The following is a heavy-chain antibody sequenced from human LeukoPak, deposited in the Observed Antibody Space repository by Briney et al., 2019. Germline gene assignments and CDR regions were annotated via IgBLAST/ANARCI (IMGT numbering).Heavy chain of an antibody. V-gene: IGHV3-30*03. CDR2: ISYDGSIE. CDR1: GFSFSNYG. CDR3: ARSPFGGVIVIGDY. D-gene: IGHD3-16*02. Sequence: GGSLRLSRAASGFSFSNYGMHWVRQAPGKGLEWVAVISYDGSIEYYADSVKGRFTISRDNSKNTLYLQMNSLRAEDTAAYYCARSPFGGVIVIGDYWGQGTLVTVSS. J-gene: IGHJ4*02.